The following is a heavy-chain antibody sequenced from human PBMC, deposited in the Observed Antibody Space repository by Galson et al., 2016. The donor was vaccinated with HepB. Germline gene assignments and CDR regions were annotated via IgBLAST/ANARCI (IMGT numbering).Heavy chain of an antibody. D-gene: IGHD6-19*01. J-gene: IGHJ1*01. CDR3: AQFRPTSGWYTEGYFQH. CDR1: GFTFSTYA. Sequence: SLRLPCAASGFTFSTYAMSWVRQAPGKGLEWVSTISGSAVSTYYADSVKGRFTISRDNSKNTLYVQMNSLRAEDTAVYYCAQFRPTSGWYTEGYFQHWCQGTLVTVST. CDR2: ISGSAVST. V-gene: IGHV3-23*01.